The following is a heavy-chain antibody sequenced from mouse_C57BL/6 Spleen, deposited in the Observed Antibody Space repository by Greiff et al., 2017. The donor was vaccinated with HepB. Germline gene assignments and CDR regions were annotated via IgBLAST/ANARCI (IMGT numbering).Heavy chain of an antibody. Sequence: EVKVEESGGGLVKPGGSLKLSCAASGFTFSSYTMSWVRQTPEKRLEWVATISGGGGNTYYPDSVKGRFTISRDNAKNPLYLQMSSLRSEDTALYYCARDGYDDGAVDYWGQGTTLTVSS. D-gene: IGHD2-2*01. CDR2: ISGGGGNT. CDR3: ARDGYDDGAVDY. CDR1: GFTFSSYT. J-gene: IGHJ2*01. V-gene: IGHV5-9*01.